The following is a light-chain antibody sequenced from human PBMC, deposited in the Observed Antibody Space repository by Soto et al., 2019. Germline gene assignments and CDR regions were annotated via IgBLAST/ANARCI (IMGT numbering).Light chain of an antibody. CDR1: STNIGSYNF. V-gene: IGLV2-23*01. Sequence: QSALTQPASVSGSPGQSITISCTGTSTNIGSYNFVSWYQQHPGKAPKVIIYEGNQRPSGVSNRFSGSKSGNTASLTIAGLQVEDEAYYCCCSYTGSSTYVFGTGTKLTVL. J-gene: IGLJ1*01. CDR2: EGN. CDR3: CSYTGSSTYV.